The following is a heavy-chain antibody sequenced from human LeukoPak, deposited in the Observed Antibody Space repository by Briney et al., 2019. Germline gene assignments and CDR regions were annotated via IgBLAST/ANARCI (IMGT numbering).Heavy chain of an antibody. Sequence: GGSLRLSCAPSGFTLNTFNMNGVRQAPRKGLEWVSSITSGGDYIYYADSVKSRFTTSRDNAKNSLSLQLNRLRVEYTAVYYCARGHYDVLAASYKWTPDYWGQGTLVTVS. CDR2: ITSGGDYI. J-gene: IGHJ4*02. CDR1: GFTLNTFN. V-gene: IGHV3-21*01. CDR3: ARGHYDVLAASYKWTPDY. D-gene: IGHD3-9*01.